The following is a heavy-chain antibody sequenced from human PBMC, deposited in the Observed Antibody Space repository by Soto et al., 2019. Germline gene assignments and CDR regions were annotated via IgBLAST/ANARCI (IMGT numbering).Heavy chain of an antibody. CDR3: ARLRASTWYMGGYLDY. CDR1: GFTFTSSA. CDR2: IVVGSGNT. J-gene: IGHJ4*02. Sequence: SVKVSCKASGFTFTSSAVQWVRQARGQRLEWIGWIVVGSGNTNYAQKFQERVTITRDMSTSTAYMELSSLRSEDTAVYYCARLRASTWYMGGYLDYWGQGTLVTVSS. V-gene: IGHV1-58*01. D-gene: IGHD6-13*01.